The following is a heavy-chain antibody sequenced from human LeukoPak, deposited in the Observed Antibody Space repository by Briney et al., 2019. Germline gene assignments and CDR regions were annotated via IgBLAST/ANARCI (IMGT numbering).Heavy chain of an antibody. CDR1: GGSISSGSYY. CDR3: ARADSSGWYGNWFDP. CDR2: IYTSGST. Sequence: PSETLSLTCTVSGGSISSGSYYWSWIRQPAGKGLEWTGRIYTSGSTNYNPSLKSRVTISVDTSKNQFSLKLSSVTAADTAVYYCARADSSGWYGNWFDPWGQGTLVTVSS. J-gene: IGHJ5*02. V-gene: IGHV4-61*02. D-gene: IGHD6-19*01.